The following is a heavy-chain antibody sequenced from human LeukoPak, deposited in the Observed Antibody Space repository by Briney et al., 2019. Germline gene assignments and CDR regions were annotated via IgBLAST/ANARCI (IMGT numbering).Heavy chain of an antibody. CDR2: IIPIFGTA. Sequence: SVKVSCKASGGTFSSYAISWVRQAPGQGLEWMGGIIPIFGTANYAQKFQGRVTITTDESTSTAYMELSSLRSEDTAVYYCAREAAAGVYYFDYWGQGTLVTVSS. V-gene: IGHV1-69*05. CDR3: AREAAAGVYYFDY. D-gene: IGHD6-13*01. J-gene: IGHJ4*02. CDR1: GGTFSSYA.